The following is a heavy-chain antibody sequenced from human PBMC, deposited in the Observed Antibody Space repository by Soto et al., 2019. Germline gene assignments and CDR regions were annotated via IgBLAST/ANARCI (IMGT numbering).Heavy chain of an antibody. CDR3: TRGLLGGAPSYTFHGMDV. J-gene: IGHJ6*01. V-gene: IGHV3-72*01. D-gene: IGHD1-26*01. CDR2: SRNRVNSHTT. CDR1: GFTFSDHY. Sequence: EVQLVESGGGLVQPGGSLRLSCAASGFTFSDHYMDWVRQAPGKGLEWVARSRNRVNSHTTEYAASVKGRFTISRDESKSSLYLQMNSLKIEDTAVYYCTRGLLGGAPSYTFHGMDVWRQGTTVTFSS.